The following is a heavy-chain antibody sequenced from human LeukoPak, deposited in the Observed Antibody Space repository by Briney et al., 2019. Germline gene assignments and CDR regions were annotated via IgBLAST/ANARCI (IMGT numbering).Heavy chain of an antibody. Sequence: GGSLRLSCAASGFTFSSYEMNWVRQAPGKGLEWVSYISSSGSTIYYADSVKGRFTISRDNAKNTLYLQMNSLRAEDTAVYYCAELGVTMIGGVWGKGTTVTISS. CDR2: ISSSGSTI. J-gene: IGHJ6*04. CDR1: GFTFSSYE. V-gene: IGHV3-48*03. CDR3: AELGVTMIGGV. D-gene: IGHD3-10*02.